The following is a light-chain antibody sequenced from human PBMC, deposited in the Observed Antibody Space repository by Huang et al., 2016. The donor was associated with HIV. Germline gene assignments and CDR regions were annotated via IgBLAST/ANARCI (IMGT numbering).Light chain of an antibody. Sequence: DIVMTQSPDSLAVSLGERATMNCKSSQSVLYSSNNKNYLAWYQKKPGQPPKLLIYWAATRESGVPDRFSGSGSGTDFTLTISSLQAEDVAVYYCQQYYSAWTFGQGTKVEIK. CDR3: QQYYSAWT. V-gene: IGKV4-1*01. CDR2: WAA. CDR1: QSVLYSSNNKNY. J-gene: IGKJ1*01.